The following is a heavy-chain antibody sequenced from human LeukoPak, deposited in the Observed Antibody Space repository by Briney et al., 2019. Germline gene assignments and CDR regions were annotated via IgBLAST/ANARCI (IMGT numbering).Heavy chain of an antibody. CDR3: ARDLDPAREYYYYGMDV. CDR2: IWYDGSNK. CDR1: GFTFSSYV. Sequence: GGSLRLSCAASGFTFSSYVMHWVRQAPGKGLEWVAVIWYDGSNKYYADSVKGRFTISRDNSKNTLYLQMNSLRAEDTAVYYCARDLDPAREYYYYGMDVWGQGTTVTVSS. D-gene: IGHD1-1*01. V-gene: IGHV3-33*01. J-gene: IGHJ6*02.